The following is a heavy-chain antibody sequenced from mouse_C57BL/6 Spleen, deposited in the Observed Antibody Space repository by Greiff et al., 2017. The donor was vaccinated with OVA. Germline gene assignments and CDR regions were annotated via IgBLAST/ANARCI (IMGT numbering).Heavy chain of an antibody. D-gene: IGHD2-1*01. CDR3: ARGYGNYYFDY. CDR2: IYPGDGDT. Sequence: QVQLQQSGPELVKPGASVKISCKASGYAFSSSWMNWVKQRPGKGLEWIGRIYPGDGDTNYNGKFKGKATLTADKSSSTAYMQLSSLTSEDSAVYFCARGYGNYYFDYWGQGTTLTVSS. V-gene: IGHV1-82*01. J-gene: IGHJ2*01. CDR1: GYAFSSSW.